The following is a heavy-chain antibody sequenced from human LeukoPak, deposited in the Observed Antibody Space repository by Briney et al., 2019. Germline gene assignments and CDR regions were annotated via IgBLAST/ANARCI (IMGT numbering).Heavy chain of an antibody. CDR2: VYYRGNT. CDR3: VRRRDCTSSSCYSGYFGP. CDR1: GGSVSSISYY. Sequence: PSETLSLTCTVSGGSVSSISYYWGWIRQPPGKGLEWIGTVYYRGNTYYNPTLRSRVTISLDTSKSQFSLKVTSVTAADTAVYYCVRRRDCTSSSCYSGYFGPWGQGTLVTVSS. J-gene: IGHJ5*02. V-gene: IGHV4-39*01. D-gene: IGHD2-2*01.